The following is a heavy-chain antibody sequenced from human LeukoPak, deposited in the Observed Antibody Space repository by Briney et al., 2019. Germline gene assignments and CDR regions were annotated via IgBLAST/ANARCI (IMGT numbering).Heavy chain of an antibody. Sequence: ASVTVSCKASGFTFTAYYIHWVRQAPGQGLEWMGWINANAGGTNYAQKFQGRVTVTRDTSINTAYMELSGLTSDDTAVYYCARELNYYSDYWGQGTLVTVSS. J-gene: IGHJ4*02. V-gene: IGHV1-2*02. D-gene: IGHD3-22*01. CDR1: GFTFTAYY. CDR3: ARELNYYSDY. CDR2: INANAGGT.